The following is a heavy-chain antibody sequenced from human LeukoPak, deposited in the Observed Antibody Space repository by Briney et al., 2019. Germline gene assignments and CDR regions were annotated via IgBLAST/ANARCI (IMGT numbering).Heavy chain of an antibody. D-gene: IGHD1-1*01. V-gene: IGHV4-59*12. CDR3: ARDAGHQLSRRNYYAMDV. CDR1: GGSISSYY. J-gene: IGHJ6*02. Sequence: SETLSLTCTVSGGSISSYYWSWIRQPPGKGLEWIASGDYSGGTYYNPSLESRVTISVDTSKNQFSLKLSSVTAADTAVYYCARDAGHQLSRRNYYAMDVWGQGTTVTVSS. CDR2: GDYSGGT.